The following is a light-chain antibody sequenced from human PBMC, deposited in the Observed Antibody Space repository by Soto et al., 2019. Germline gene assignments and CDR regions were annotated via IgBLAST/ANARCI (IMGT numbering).Light chain of an antibody. CDR1: SGSVSTDYY. J-gene: IGLJ1*01. CDR3: VLYMGSGISV. CDR2: STN. Sequence: QAVVTQGPSFSVSPGGTVTLTCGLSSGSVSTDYYPSWFQQTPGQAPRTLIYSTNTRSSGVPDRFSGSILGSKAALTITGAQADDESDYYCVLYMGSGISVFGTGTKLTVL. V-gene: IGLV8-61*01.